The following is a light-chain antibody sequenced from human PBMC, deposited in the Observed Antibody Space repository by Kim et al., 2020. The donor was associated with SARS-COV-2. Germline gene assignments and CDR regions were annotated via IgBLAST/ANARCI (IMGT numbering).Light chain of an antibody. Sequence: ASVGDIVTITCRASQSISSYLNWYQQKPGKAPKLLIYAASSFQSGVPSRFSGSGSGTDFTLTISSLQPEDFATYYCQQSYSTPRTTFGQGTKLEI. V-gene: IGKV1-39*01. J-gene: IGKJ2*01. CDR1: QSISSY. CDR2: AAS. CDR3: QQSYSTPRTT.